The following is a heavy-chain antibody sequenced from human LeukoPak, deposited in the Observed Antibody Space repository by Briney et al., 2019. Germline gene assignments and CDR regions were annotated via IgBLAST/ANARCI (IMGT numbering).Heavy chain of an antibody. J-gene: IGHJ4*02. V-gene: IGHV3-30*02. CDR2: IRYDGSNK. D-gene: IGHD2-15*01. CDR1: GFTFSSYG. CDR3: AKRIVVVVAATYY. Sequence: GGSLRLSCAASGFTFSSYGMHWVRQAPGKGLEWVAFIRYDGSNKYYADSVKGRFTISRDNSKNTLYLRMNSLRAEDTAIYYCAKRIVVVVAATYYCGQGTLVTVSS.